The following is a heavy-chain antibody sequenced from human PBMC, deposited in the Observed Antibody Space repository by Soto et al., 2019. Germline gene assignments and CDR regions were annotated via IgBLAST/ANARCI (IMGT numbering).Heavy chain of an antibody. Sequence: ASVKVSCKASGYTFTSYGISWVRQAPGQGLEWMGWISAYNGNTNYAQKRQGRVTMTTDTSTSTAYMELRSLRSDDTAVYYCAREGIAAPLYYYYYYMDVWGKGTTVTVSS. CDR2: ISAYNGNT. CDR3: AREGIAAPLYYYYYYMDV. V-gene: IGHV1-18*01. J-gene: IGHJ6*03. CDR1: GYTFTSYG. D-gene: IGHD6-6*01.